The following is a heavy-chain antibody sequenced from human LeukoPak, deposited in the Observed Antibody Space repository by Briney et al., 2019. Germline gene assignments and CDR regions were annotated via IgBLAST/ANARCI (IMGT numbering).Heavy chain of an antibody. Sequence: TSETLSLTCTVSGGSISSYYWSWIRQPPGKGLEWIGYIYDSGSTNYNPSLKSRVTISVDTSKNQFSLKLSSVTAADTAVNYCARVGGTNYYYYGMDVWGQGTTVTVSS. D-gene: IGHD1-1*01. V-gene: IGHV4-59*01. CDR2: IYDSGST. J-gene: IGHJ6*02. CDR1: GGSISSYY. CDR3: ARVGGTNYYYYGMDV.